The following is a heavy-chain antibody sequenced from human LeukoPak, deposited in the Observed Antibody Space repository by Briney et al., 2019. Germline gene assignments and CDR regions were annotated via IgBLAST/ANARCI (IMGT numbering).Heavy chain of an antibody. CDR2: INPSGGST. J-gene: IGHJ4*02. CDR3: ASTVTETPGDY. V-gene: IGHV1-46*01. CDR1: GGTFTSYG. D-gene: IGHD3-10*01. Sequence: ASVKVSCKASGGTFTSYGINWVRQAPGQGLEWMGIINPSGGSTSYAQKFQGRVTMTRDMSTSTVYMELSSLRSEDTAVYYCASTVTETPGDYWGQGTLVTVSS.